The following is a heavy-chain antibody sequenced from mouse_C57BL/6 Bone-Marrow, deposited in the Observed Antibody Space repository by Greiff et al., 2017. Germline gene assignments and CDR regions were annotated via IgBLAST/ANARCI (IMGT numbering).Heavy chain of an antibody. CDR1: GYTFTSYG. D-gene: IGHD2-3*01. V-gene: IGHV1-81*01. CDR3: AGGVYDGYCVPPTDFDY. Sequence: VQLQQSGAELARPGASVKLSCKASGYTFTSYGISWVKQRTGQGLEWIGEIYPRSGNTYYNEKFKGKATLTADKSSSTAYMELRSLTSEDSSVYFGAGGVYDGYCVPPTDFDYWGQGTTLTVSS. CDR2: IYPRSGNT. J-gene: IGHJ2*01.